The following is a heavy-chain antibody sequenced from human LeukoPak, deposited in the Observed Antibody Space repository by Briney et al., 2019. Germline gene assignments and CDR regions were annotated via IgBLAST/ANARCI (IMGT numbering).Heavy chain of an antibody. CDR1: GFTFSSYE. CDR3: AKGGGGTMVRGVIPSY. V-gene: IGHV3-48*03. J-gene: IGHJ4*02. Sequence: GGSLRLSCAASGFTFSSYEMNWVRQAPGKGLEWVSYISSSGSTIYYADSVKGRFTISRDNSKNTPYLQMNSLRAEDTAVYYCAKGGGGTMVRGVIPSYWGQGTLVTVSS. D-gene: IGHD3-10*01. CDR2: ISSSGSTI.